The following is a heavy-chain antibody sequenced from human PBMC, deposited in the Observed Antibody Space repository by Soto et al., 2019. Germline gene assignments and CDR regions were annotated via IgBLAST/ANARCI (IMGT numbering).Heavy chain of an antibody. CDR2: INAGNGNT. V-gene: IGHV1-3*01. CDR1: GFTFTNYS. J-gene: IGHJ6*02. D-gene: IGHD3-10*01. Sequence: ASVKVSCKASGFTFTNYSMHWVRQAHGQRHEWMGWINAGNGNTKYSQRFQGRVTITRDTSASTAYMQLSSLRSEDTAVYYGERDFYGSAKGMAVWGQGTTVTGSS. CDR3: ERDFYGSAKGMAV.